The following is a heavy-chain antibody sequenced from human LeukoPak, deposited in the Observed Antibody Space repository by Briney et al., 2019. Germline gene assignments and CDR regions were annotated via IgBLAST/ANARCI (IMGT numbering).Heavy chain of an antibody. CDR1: GFTFSSYA. V-gene: IGHV3-30*04. J-gene: IGHJ4*02. Sequence: GRPLRLSCAASGFTFSSYAMHWVRQAPGKGLEWVAVISYDGSNKYYADSVKGRFTISRDNSKNTLYLQMNSRRAEDTAVYYWARDLVGDGALALDYWGQGTLVTVSS. CDR2: ISYDGSNK. CDR3: ARDLVGDGALALDY. D-gene: IGHD4-17*01.